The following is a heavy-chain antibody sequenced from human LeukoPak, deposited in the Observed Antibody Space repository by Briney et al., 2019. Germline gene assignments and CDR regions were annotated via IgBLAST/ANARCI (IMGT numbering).Heavy chain of an antibody. CDR1: GYTFTGYY. D-gene: IGHD3-9*01. CDR2: INPNSGGT. J-gene: IGHJ4*02. V-gene: IGHV1-2*02. CDR3: ARGSYDILTGYDTLTGGY. Sequence: GASVKVSCKASGYTFTGYYMHWVRQAPGQGLEWMGWINPNSGGTNYAQKFQGRVTMTRDTSISTAYMELSRLRSDDTAVYYCARGSYDILTGYDTLTGGYWGQGTLVTVSS.